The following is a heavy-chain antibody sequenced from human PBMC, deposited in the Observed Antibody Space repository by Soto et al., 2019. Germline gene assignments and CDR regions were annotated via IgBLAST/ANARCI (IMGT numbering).Heavy chain of an antibody. CDR2: IYHSGST. V-gene: IGHV4-4*02. CDR3: ARVGLGAAAGNYYYGMDV. CDR1: GGSNRSSNW. D-gene: IGHD6-13*01. Sequence: PSETLSLTCAVAGGSNRSSNWRSRVCQPPGKGLEWIGEIYHSGSTNYNPSLKSRVTISVDKSKNQFSLKLSSVTAADTAVYYCARVGLGAAAGNYYYGMDVWGQGTTVT. J-gene: IGHJ6*02.